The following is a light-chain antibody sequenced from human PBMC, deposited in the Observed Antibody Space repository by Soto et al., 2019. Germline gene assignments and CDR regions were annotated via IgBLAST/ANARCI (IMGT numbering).Light chain of an antibody. V-gene: IGKV3-11*01. CDR1: QSVSFY. CDR2: DVS. Sequence: EVVLTQSPATLSLSPGETATLSCRASQSVSFYLGWYQQKPGQAPRLLVYDVSNRATGVPARFSGSGSETDFHPTIRRLGPEDFAGYHCPQRRHWPGTFGQGTKVELK. J-gene: IGKJ1*01. CDR3: PQRRHWPGT.